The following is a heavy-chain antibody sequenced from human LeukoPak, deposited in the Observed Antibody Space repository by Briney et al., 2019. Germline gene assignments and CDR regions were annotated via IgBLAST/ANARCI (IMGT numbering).Heavy chain of an antibody. CDR3: ARVKYSSSWYFGGGEPHFDY. V-gene: IGHV4-30-4*01. D-gene: IGHD6-13*01. CDR1: GGSISSGDYY. CDR2: ISYSGST. J-gene: IGHJ4*02. Sequence: SETLSRTCTVSGGSISSGDYYWSWIRQPPGKGLEWIGYISYSGSTYYNPSLKSRVTISVDTSKNQFSLKLSSVTAADTGVYYCARVKYSSSWYFGGGEPHFDYWGQGTLVTVSS.